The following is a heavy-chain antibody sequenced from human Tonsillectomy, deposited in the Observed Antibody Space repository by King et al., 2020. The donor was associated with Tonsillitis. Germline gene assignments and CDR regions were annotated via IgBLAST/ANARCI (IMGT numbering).Heavy chain of an antibody. D-gene: IGHD6-6*01. J-gene: IGHJ6*02. Sequence: VQLVESGAEVKKPGASVKVSCKASGYTFTSYGISWVRQAPGQGLEWMGWISAYNGNTNYAQKLQGRVTMTTDTSTSTAHMELRSLRSDDTAVYYCAKAGEFGSSPSTSTNYYYYGMDVWGQGTTVTVSS. CDR1: GYTFTSYG. V-gene: IGHV1-18*04. CDR2: ISAYNGNT. CDR3: AKAGEFGSSPSTSTNYYYYGMDV.